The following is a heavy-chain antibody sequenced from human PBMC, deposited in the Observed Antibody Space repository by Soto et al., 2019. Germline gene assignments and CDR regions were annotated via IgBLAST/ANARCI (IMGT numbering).Heavy chain of an antibody. CDR1: GGSSRAYH. CDR2: FSYSGSL. J-gene: IGHJ2*01. CDR3: AGGPRYWSFAL. D-gene: IGHD1-20*01. Sequence: GELQQWGSGVLKPSDTLSLNCSVYGGSSRAYHWSWIRKSPGEGLEWIGEFSYSGSLNYNPSLKRRVAVSLDTSTDHFSLTMTSVTAADTGVYFCAGGPRYWSFALWGRGTRVTVSS. V-gene: IGHV4-34*01.